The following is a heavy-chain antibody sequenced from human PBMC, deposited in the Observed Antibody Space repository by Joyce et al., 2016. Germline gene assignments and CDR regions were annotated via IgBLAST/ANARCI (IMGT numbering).Heavy chain of an antibody. CDR1: GDSISRGGYY. Sequence: QVQLQESGPGLVKPSQTLSLTCTVSGDSISRGGYYWSWIRQHPRRGLEWIGYIEYSGSTYYKPSLKSRITVSLDTSKNQFSLRLNSVTAADTALYYCARGAPYYYGSGSSNWFDPWGQGALVTVSS. J-gene: IGHJ5*02. D-gene: IGHD3-10*01. CDR3: ARGAPYYYGSGSSNWFDP. V-gene: IGHV4-31*03. CDR2: IEYSGST.